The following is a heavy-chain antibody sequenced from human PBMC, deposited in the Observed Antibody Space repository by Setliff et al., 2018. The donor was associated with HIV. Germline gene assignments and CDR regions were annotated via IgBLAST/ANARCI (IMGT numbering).Heavy chain of an antibody. CDR1: GGSFSGYY. Sequence: LSLTCAVSGGSFSGYYWNWIRQPPGRGLEWIGEINHSGGTNYNPSLKSRVTISVDTSKNQFSLKLSSVTAADTAVYYCARGRGDIVLLVYTYPPDSWGQGKLVTVSS. V-gene: IGHV4-34*01. CDR2: INHSGGT. J-gene: IGHJ4*02. D-gene: IGHD2-8*01. CDR3: ARGRGDIVLLVYTYPPDS.